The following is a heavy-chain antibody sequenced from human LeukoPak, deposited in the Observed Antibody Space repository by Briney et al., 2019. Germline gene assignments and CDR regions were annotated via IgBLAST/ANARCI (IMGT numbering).Heavy chain of an antibody. CDR3: AREKALMDHYDFSDYDWEY. CDR1: IGSISSQPDF. CDR2: IHYRGHT. Sequence: SETLSLTCTVSIGSISSQPDFWVWIRQTPGQGLEWIASIHYRGHTFYNPSLKSRITISVDTSKNQMSLWLNSVTAADTAVYYCAREKALMDHYDFSDYDWEYWGQGSLVIVSS. D-gene: IGHD3-22*01. V-gene: IGHV4-39*02. J-gene: IGHJ4*02.